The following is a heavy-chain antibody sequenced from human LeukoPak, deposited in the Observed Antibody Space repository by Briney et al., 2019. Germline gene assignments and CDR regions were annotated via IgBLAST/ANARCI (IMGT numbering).Heavy chain of an antibody. V-gene: IGHV3-30*18. Sequence: GGSLRPSCAAPGFTFSSYGMHWVRQAPGKGLEWVAVISYDGSNKYYADSVKGRFTISRDNSKNTLYLQMNSLRAEDTAVYYCAKELRYFDWSSFDYWGQGTLVTVSS. CDR2: ISYDGSNK. J-gene: IGHJ4*02. CDR3: AKELRYFDWSSFDY. D-gene: IGHD3-9*01. CDR1: GFTFSSYG.